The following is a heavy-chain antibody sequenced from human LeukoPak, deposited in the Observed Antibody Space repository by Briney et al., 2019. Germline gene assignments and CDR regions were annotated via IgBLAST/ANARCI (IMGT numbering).Heavy chain of an antibody. CDR2: IFSGGGT. J-gene: IGHJ3*02. V-gene: IGHV3-66*01. D-gene: IGHD2-15*01. CDR3: ARGGVVYPDSFDI. CDR1: GFTVSSSY. Sequence: GGSLRLSCAASGFTVSSSYMNWVRQAPGKGLEWVSLIFSGGGTYYADSVKGRFTISKDNSKNTLFLQMNSLRAEDTAVYYCARGGVVYPDSFDIWGRGTMVTVSS.